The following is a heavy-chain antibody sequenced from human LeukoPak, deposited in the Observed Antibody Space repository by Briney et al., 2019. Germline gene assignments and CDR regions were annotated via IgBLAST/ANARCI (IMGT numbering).Heavy chain of an antibody. CDR1: GGSINSYY. V-gene: IGHV4-59*01. D-gene: IGHD3-22*01. Sequence: SETLSLTCTVSGGSINSYYWSWIRQPPGKGLEWIGYIYYSGSTNYNPSLKSRVTISVDTSKNQFSLKLSSVTAADTAVYYCAGYYDSSGYSDIEYFQHWGQGTLVTVSS. CDR2: IYYSGST. CDR3: AGYYDSSGYSDIEYFQH. J-gene: IGHJ1*01.